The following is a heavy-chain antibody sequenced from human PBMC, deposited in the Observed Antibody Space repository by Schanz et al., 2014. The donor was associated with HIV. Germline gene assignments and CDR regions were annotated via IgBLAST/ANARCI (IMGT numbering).Heavy chain of an antibody. CDR1: GFTFSSYS. V-gene: IGHV3-30-3*01. D-gene: IGHD3-16*01. Sequence: QVQLVESGGGVVQPGRSLRLSCAASGFTFSSYSMHWVRQAPGKGLEWVALISYDGSNKYYADSVKGRFTISRDNANNSLFLQMNSLRAEDTAVYYCVQDPEMDAITGYFPYWGQGTLVTVSS. CDR3: VQDPEMDAITGYFPY. J-gene: IGHJ4*02. CDR2: ISYDGSNK.